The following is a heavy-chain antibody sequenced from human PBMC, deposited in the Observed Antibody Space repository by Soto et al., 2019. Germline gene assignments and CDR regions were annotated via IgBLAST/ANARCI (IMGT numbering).Heavy chain of an antibody. D-gene: IGHD2-15*01. CDR2: ISYDGSNK. CDR3: ARDPPIVVVVAATPSFDY. Sequence: QVQLVESGGGVVQPGRSLRLSCAASGFTFSSYAMHWVRQAPGKGLEWVAVISYDGSNKYYADSVKGRFTISRDNSKNTLYLQINSLRARHTAVYYCARDPPIVVVVAATPSFDYWGQGTLVTVSS. V-gene: IGHV3-30-3*01. CDR1: GFTFSSYA. J-gene: IGHJ4*02.